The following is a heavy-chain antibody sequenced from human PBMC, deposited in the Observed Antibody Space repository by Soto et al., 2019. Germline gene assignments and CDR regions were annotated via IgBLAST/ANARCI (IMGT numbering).Heavy chain of an antibody. V-gene: IGHV2-5*02. CDR1: GFSLSNSGVG. D-gene: IGHD3-22*01. J-gene: IGHJ5*01. CDR2: IYWDNDR. CDR3: APRGRYYVSGDVGWFDS. Sequence: QITLKESGPTLVEPTQPLTLTCSFSGFSLSNSGVGVGWFRQAPGKALECLGIIYWDNDRRYNPSLKARLSNKKDTSKKRVVVAMSYMEPVDTRTYYCAPRGRYYVSGDVGWFDSWGQGTPVTVS.